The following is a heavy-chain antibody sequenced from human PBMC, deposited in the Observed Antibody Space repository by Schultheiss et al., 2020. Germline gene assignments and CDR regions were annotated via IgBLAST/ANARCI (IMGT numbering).Heavy chain of an antibody. Sequence: SETLSLTCTVSGGSISSSSYYWGWIRQPPGKGLEWIGYIYYSGSTNYNPSLKSRVTISVDTSKNQFSLKVTSVTAADTAVYYCVRVCRASQSCYFDSWGQGALVNGYS. V-gene: IGHV4-61*05. CDR3: VRVCRASQSCYFDS. J-gene: IGHJ4*02. CDR2: IYYSGST. CDR1: GGSISSSSYY.